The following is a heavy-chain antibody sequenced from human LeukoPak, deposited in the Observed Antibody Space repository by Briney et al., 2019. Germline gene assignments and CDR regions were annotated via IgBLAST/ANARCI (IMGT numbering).Heavy chain of an antibody. V-gene: IGHV3-23*01. J-gene: IGHJ4*02. CDR2: ISSGGGSA. Sequence: PGGSLSLSCAASGFTFNNYAMSWVRQAPGKGLEWVSAISSGGGSAYYADSVKGRFTISRDNSKNTLYLQMNSLTAEDTAVYYCASRLPAGLGVDYWGQGNLVTVSS. CDR1: GFTFNNYA. CDR3: ASRLPAGLGVDY. D-gene: IGHD2-2*01.